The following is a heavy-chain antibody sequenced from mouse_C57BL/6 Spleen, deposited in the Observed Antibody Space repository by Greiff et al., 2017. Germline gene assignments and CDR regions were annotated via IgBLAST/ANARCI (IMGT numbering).Heavy chain of an antibody. CDR1: GFSFNTYA. CDR3: VRGGYDYGSSLAY. V-gene: IGHV10-1*01. J-gene: IGHJ3*01. CDR2: IRSKSNNYAT. Sequence: EVQLVESGGGLVQPKGSLKLSCAASGFSFNTYAMNWVRQAPGQGLEWVARIRSKSNNYATYYADSVKDRFTISRDDSESMLYLQMNNLKTEDTAMYYGVRGGYDYGSSLAYWGQGTLVTVSA. D-gene: IGHD1-1*01.